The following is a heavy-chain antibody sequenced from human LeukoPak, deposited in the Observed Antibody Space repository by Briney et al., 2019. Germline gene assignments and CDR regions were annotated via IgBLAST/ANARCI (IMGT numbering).Heavy chain of an antibody. CDR2: ISAYNGNT. CDR3: AREVWDFWSGYYTGGDY. CDR1: GYTFTSYG. D-gene: IGHD3-3*01. Sequence: ASVKVSCKASGYTFTSYGISWVRQAPGQGLEWMGWISAYNGNTNYAQKLQGRVTMTTDTSTSTAYMELGSLRSDDTAVYYCAREVWDFWSGYYTGGDYWGQGTLVTVSS. V-gene: IGHV1-18*01. J-gene: IGHJ4*02.